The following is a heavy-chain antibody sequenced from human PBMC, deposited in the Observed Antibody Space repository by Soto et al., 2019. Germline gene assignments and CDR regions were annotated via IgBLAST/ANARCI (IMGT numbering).Heavy chain of an antibody. D-gene: IGHD1-26*01. CDR2: ISWDGGST. CDR3: AKEEGATDYYGMDV. J-gene: IGHJ6*02. CDR1: GFTFDDYT. Sequence: GGSLRLSCAASGFTFDDYTMHWVRQAPGKGLEWVSLISWDGGSTYYADSVKGRFTISRDNSKNSLYLQMNSLRTEDTALYYCAKEEGATDYYGMDVWGQGTTVTVSS. V-gene: IGHV3-43*01.